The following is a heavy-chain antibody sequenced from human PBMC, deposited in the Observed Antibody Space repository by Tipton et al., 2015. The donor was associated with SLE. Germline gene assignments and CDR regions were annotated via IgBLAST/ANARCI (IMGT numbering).Heavy chain of an antibody. CDR1: GGSISSSGYY. CDR2: IYYSGYT. V-gene: IGHV4-39*01. D-gene: IGHD4-17*01. J-gene: IGHJ4*02. CDR3: ARGRVTTTPTFAF. Sequence: TLSLTCSVSGGSISSSGYYWGWIRQPPGKGLEWIGSIYYSGYTYHNPSLKSRVTISVDTSKNQFSLKLNSVTAADTAVYYCARGRVTTTPTFAFWGQGTPVTVSS.